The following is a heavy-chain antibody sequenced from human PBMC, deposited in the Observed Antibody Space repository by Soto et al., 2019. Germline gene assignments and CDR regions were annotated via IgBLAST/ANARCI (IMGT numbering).Heavy chain of an antibody. CDR3: ARQVGGYYYYGMDV. D-gene: IGHD2-2*01. J-gene: IGHJ6*02. Sequence: GGSLRLSCAASGFTFSSYAMHWVRQAPGKGLEWVAVISYDGSNKYYADSVKGRFTISRDNSKNTLYLQMNSLRAEDTAVYYCARQVGGYYYYGMDVWGQGTTVTVSS. V-gene: IGHV3-30-3*01. CDR1: GFTFSSYA. CDR2: ISYDGSNK.